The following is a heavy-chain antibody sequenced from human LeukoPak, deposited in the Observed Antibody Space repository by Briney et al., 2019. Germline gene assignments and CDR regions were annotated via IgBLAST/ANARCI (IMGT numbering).Heavy chain of an antibody. V-gene: IGHV3-30*02. Sequence: QPGGSLRLSCAASGFSFSSYGMHWVRQAPDKGLEWVAGIRYDGGNEDYADSVKGRFAISRDNSKNTLSLQMSSLRAEDTAVYYCAKLRSEPGIQLWFRYYFDYWGQGTLVTVSS. CDR2: IRYDGGNE. J-gene: IGHJ4*02. CDR3: AKLRSEPGIQLWFRYYFDY. D-gene: IGHD5-18*01. CDR1: GFSFSSYG.